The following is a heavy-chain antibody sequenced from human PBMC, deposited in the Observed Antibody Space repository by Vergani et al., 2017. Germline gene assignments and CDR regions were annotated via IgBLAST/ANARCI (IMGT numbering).Heavy chain of an antibody. V-gene: IGHV4-39*01. CDR1: ADSISSGSYY. D-gene: IGHD6-19*01. J-gene: IGHJ4*02. CDR2: IYYSGLN. Sequence: QLQLQQSGPGLVKPSETLFLTCTVSADSISSGSYYWGWIRQPPGKSLEWIGSIYYSGLNYYNPSLKSRVAISVDPSKNQFSLKVTSVTAADTAVYFCSRQRPGSGWSPGDFDDWGQGILVTVSS. CDR3: SRQRPGSGWSPGDFDD.